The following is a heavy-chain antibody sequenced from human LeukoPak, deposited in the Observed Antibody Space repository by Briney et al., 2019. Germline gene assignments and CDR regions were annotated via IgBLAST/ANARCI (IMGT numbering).Heavy chain of an antibody. CDR3: TTDQEYYGSDY. V-gene: IGHV3-15*01. D-gene: IGHD3-10*01. CDR1: GFTFSNAW. CDR2: IKSKTDGGTT. Sequence: GGSLRLSCAASGFTFSNAWMSWVRQAPGKGLEWVGRIKSKTDGGTTDYAAPVKGRFTISRDDSKNTLYLLMNSLKTEDTAVYYCTTDQEYYGSDYWGQGTLVTVSS. J-gene: IGHJ4*02.